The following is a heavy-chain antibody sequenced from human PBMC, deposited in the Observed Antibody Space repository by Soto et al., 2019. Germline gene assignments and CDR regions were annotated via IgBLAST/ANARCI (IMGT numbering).Heavy chain of an antibody. D-gene: IGHD2-2*01. CDR1: GFTFSSYA. V-gene: IGHV3-64*01. CDR3: ASVSSTSKIVFEANAFDI. J-gene: IGHJ3*02. Sequence: GGSLRLSCAASGFTFSSYAMHWVRQAPGKGLEYVSAISSNGGSTYYANSVKGGFTISRDNSKNTLYLQMGSLRAEDMAVYYCASVSSTSKIVFEANAFDIWGQGTMVTVSS. CDR2: ISSNGGST.